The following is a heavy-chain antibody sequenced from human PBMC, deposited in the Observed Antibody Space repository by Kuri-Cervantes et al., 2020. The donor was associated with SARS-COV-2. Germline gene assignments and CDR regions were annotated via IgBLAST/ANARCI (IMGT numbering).Heavy chain of an antibody. CDR2: INSDGSST. Sequence: GESLKISCAASGFTFSSYWMHWVRQAPGKGLVWVSRINSDGSSTSYADSVKGRFTISRDNAKNTLYLQMNSLRAEDTAVYYCASEYCSSTSCRDHGYYYYGMDVWGQGTTVTVSS. V-gene: IGHV3-74*01. J-gene: IGHJ6*02. CDR1: GFTFSSYW. D-gene: IGHD2-2*01. CDR3: ASEYCSSTSCRDHGYYYYGMDV.